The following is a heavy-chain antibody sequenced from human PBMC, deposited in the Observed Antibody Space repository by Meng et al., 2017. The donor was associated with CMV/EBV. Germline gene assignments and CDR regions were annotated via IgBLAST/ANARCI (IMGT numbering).Heavy chain of an antibody. CDR1: GGTFSSYA. CDR2: IIPIFGTA. J-gene: IGHJ6*02. V-gene: IGHV1-69*05. D-gene: IGHD2-2*02. CDR3: ARAHYAPGYCSSTSCYNRWGMDV. Sequence: SVKVSCKASGGTFSSYAISWVRQAPGQGLEWMGGIIPIFGTANYAQKFQGRVTITTDESTSTAYMELSSLRSEVTAVYYCARAHYAPGYCSSTSCYNRWGMDVWGQGTTVTVSS.